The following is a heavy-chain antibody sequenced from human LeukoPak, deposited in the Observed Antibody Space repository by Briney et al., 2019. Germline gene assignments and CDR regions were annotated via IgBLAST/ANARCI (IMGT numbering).Heavy chain of an antibody. V-gene: IGHV3-66*02. Sequence: GGSLRLSCAASRFTLSSNYMGWVRQAPGKGLEWDSVLYSDGTTYYPDSVTGRFTISRDNSQNTLYLQLDSLRAEDTAVYYCARLYDRSAYGAFDIWGQGPMVTVSS. J-gene: IGHJ3*02. CDR2: LYSDGTT. CDR1: RFTLSSNY. CDR3: ARLYDRSAYGAFDI. D-gene: IGHD3-22*01.